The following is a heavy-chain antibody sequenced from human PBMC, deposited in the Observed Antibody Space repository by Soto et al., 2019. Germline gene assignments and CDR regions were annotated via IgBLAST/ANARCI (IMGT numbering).Heavy chain of an antibody. D-gene: IGHD2-8*01. CDR1: GFTVISNY. Sequence: PWGSLRLSCAAFGFTVISNYIIFFRHSPFKWLEWVSVIYSCGSTYYADSVKGRFTISRDNSKNTLYLQMNSLRAEDTAVYYCARDDGPNPRVSSGMDVWGQGTTVTVSS. J-gene: IGHJ6*02. CDR3: ARDDGPNPRVSSGMDV. V-gene: IGHV3-66*03. CDR2: IYSCGST.